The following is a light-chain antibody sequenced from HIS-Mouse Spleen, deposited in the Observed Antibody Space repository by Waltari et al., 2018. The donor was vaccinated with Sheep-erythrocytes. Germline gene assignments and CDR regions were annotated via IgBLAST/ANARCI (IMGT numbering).Light chain of an antibody. CDR3: CSYAGSYNHV. Sequence: QSALTQPRSVSGSPGKSVTISCTGTSRDVGGYNYVSWYHQHPGKAPKLMIYDVSNRPSGVPDRFSGSKSGNTASLTISGLQAEDEADYYCCSYAGSYNHVFATGTKVTVL. CDR1: SRDVGGYNY. V-gene: IGLV2-11*01. J-gene: IGLJ1*01. CDR2: DVS.